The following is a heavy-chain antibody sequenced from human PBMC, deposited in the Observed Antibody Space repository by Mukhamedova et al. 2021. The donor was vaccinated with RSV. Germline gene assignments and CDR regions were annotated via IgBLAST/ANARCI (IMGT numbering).Heavy chain of an antibody. CDR2: SGNT. Sequence: RQPPGKRLEWIGFSGNTNYNPSLKSRVTMSLDTSNNQFSLSLASVTAADTAVYFCVGYMNNGGDPIGYWGQGTLVTVSS. D-gene: IGHD1/OR15-1a*01. J-gene: IGHJ1*01. V-gene: IGHV4-59*03. CDR3: VGYMNNGGDPIGY.